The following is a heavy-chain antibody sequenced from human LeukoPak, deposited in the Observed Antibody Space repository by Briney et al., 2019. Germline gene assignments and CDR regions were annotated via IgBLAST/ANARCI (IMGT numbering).Heavy chain of an antibody. V-gene: IGHV3-30*02. D-gene: IGHD3-22*01. Sequence: GGSLRLSCAASRFTFSSYGMHWVRQAPGKGLEWVAFIRYDGSNKYYADSVKGRFTISRDNSKNTLYLQMNSLRAEDTAVYYCAKDRTVYYDSSGYYRYYYYYYYMDVWGKGTTVTISS. CDR3: AKDRTVYYDSSGYYRYYYYYYYMDV. CDR1: RFTFSSYG. J-gene: IGHJ6*03. CDR2: IRYDGSNK.